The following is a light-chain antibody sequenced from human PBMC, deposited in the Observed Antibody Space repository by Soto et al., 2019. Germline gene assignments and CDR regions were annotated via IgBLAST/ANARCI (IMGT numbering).Light chain of an antibody. J-gene: IGKJ1*01. V-gene: IGKV3-20*01. CDR3: QHYGSAPRT. Sequence: EIVLTQSPGTLSFSPGERATLSCRASQSITKNYLAWYQQKAGQVPRLLLYGASTRLTGIPDRFSGSGSGTDFTLTITILEPDDFAVYYCQHYGSAPRTFGQGTKLEIK. CDR1: QSITKNY. CDR2: GAS.